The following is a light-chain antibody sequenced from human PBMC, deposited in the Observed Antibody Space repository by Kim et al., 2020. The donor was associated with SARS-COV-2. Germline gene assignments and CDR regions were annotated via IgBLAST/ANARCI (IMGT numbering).Light chain of an antibody. J-gene: IGLJ1*01. CDR2: DVN. CDR3: SSYTNTNTVYV. V-gene: IGLV2-14*03. CDR1: SSDIGAYDS. Sequence: SVTVSCTGSSSDIGAYDSDSWYQQYPGKAPRLLIYDVNNRPPEVSVRFSGSKSGNTASLTISGLQGWDEADYYCSSYTNTNTVYVFGTGTKVTVL.